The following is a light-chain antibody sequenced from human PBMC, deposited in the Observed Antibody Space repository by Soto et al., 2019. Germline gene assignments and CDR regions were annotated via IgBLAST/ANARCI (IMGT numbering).Light chain of an antibody. J-gene: IGKJ1*01. CDR3: HWYNSYWT. CDR1: QGIIRW. Sequence: DIQMTQSPSTLSASVGDRVTITCGASQGIIRWSARYEQETGKASTRLIYKSSSLEGGVSSRFSGNGCGTEFTLALSSLQPEDFATYNYHWYNSYWTFGQGTKVDIK. CDR2: KSS. V-gene: IGKV1-5*03.